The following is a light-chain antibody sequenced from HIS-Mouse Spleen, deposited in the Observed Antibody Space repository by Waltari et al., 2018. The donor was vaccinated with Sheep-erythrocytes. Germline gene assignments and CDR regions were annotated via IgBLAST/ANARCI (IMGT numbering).Light chain of an antibody. Sequence: QSALTQPRSVSGSPGQSVTISRTGTSNAVGGHNYVSWYQHHPGKAPKLMIYDVSKRPSGVPDRFSGSKSGNTASLTISGLQAEDEADYYCCSYAGSYNHVFATGTKVTVL. CDR3: CSYAGSYNHV. CDR2: DVS. J-gene: IGLJ1*01. V-gene: IGLV2-11*01. CDR1: SNAVGGHNY.